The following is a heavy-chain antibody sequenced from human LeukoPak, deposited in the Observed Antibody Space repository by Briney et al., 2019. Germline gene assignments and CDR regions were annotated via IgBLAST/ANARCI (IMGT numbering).Heavy chain of an antibody. D-gene: IGHD3-22*01. CDR3: ARDHYYDSSGYYYDDAFDI. J-gene: IGHJ3*02. V-gene: IGHV4-4*07. CDR1: GGPISSYY. Sequence: SETLSLTCTVSGGPISSYYWSWIRQPAGKGLEWIGRIYTSGSTNYNPSLKSRVTMSVDTSKNRFSLKLSSVTAADTAVYYCARDHYYDSSGYYYDDAFDIWGQGTMVTVSS. CDR2: IYTSGST.